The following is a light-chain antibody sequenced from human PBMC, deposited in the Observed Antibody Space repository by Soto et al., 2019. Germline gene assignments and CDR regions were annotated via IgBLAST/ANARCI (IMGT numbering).Light chain of an antibody. CDR2: GAS. J-gene: IGKJ4*01. V-gene: IGKV3-20*01. CDR3: QQYSSSPFT. Sequence: EIVLTQSPGTLSLSPGERATLSCRASQSVSSSYLAWYQQKPGQAPRLLIFGASSRATGIPDRFSGSGSGTDFTITISRLEDEYVAVYYCQQYSSSPFTFGEGTKVEIK. CDR1: QSVSSSY.